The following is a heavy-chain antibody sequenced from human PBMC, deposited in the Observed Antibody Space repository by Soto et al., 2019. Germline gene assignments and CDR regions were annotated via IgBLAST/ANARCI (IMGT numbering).Heavy chain of an antibody. D-gene: IGHD3-16*01. Sequence: GGSLRLSCAASGFTFSSYAMSWVRQAPGKGLEWVSAISGSGGSTYYADSVKGRFTISRDNSKNTLYLQMNSLRAEDTAVYYCAILGSLNQLGPVHAYYFDYWGQGTLVTVS. CDR1: GFTFSSYA. V-gene: IGHV3-23*01. CDR3: AILGSLNQLGPVHAYYFDY. CDR2: ISGSGGST. J-gene: IGHJ4*02.